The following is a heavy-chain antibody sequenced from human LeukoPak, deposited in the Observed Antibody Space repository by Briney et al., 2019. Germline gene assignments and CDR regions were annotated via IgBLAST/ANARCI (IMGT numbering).Heavy chain of an antibody. D-gene: IGHD3-3*01. Sequence: GGSLRLSCAASGFTFSSYGMNWVRQAPGKGLEWVSSISSSSSYIYYADSVKGRFTISRDNAKDSLYLQMNSLRAEDTAVYYCASRLSITIFGEMDVWGKGTTVTVSS. CDR2: ISSSSSYI. CDR3: ASRLSITIFGEMDV. CDR1: GFTFSSYG. V-gene: IGHV3-21*01. J-gene: IGHJ6*04.